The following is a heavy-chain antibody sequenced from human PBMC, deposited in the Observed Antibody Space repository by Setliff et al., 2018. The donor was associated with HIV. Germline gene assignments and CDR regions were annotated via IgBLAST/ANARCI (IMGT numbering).Heavy chain of an antibody. D-gene: IGHD3-22*01. J-gene: IGHJ3*01. CDR1: GFTFSSYS. V-gene: IGHV3-21*01. CDR3: ARSGFSSGPADALDV. CDR2: MSSRSPYI. Sequence: GGSLRLSCAASGFTFSSYSMNWVRQAPGKGLEWVSSMSSRSPYIYYADSVKGRFIISRDNAKNSLFLQMNSLRAEDTAVYYCARSGFSSGPADALDVWGQGTMVTVSS.